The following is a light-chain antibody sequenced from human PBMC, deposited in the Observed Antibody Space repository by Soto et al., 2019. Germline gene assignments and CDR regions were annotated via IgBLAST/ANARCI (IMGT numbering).Light chain of an antibody. CDR1: ALPKQY. J-gene: IGLJ7*01. CDR3: HSGDTSGRYRV. CDR2: KDT. Sequence: SYELTQPPSLSVSPGQTATITCSGDALPKQYVYWYQQKPGQAPVLVIYKDTERPSGIPERFSGSSSGTTVTLTISGAQAEDGADYYCHSGDTSGRYRVFGGGTQLTVL. V-gene: IGLV3-25*03.